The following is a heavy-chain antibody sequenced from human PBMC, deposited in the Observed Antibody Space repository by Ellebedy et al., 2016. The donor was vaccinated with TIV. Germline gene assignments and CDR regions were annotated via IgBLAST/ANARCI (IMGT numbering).Heavy chain of an antibody. CDR3: AKDLAYCGGDCLNWFDP. Sequence: PGGSLRLSCAASGFTFSSYSMNRVRQAPGKGLEWVSSISSSGSHIYYADSVKGRFTISRDNSKNTLYLQMNSLRAEDTAVYYCAKDLAYCGGDCLNWFDPWGQGTLVTVSS. D-gene: IGHD2-21*02. CDR2: ISSSGSHI. J-gene: IGHJ5*02. V-gene: IGHV3-21*04. CDR1: GFTFSSYS.